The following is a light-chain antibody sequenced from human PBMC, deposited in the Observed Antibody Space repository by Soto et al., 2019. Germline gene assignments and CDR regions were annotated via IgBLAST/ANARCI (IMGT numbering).Light chain of an antibody. V-gene: IGKV1-5*03. CDR2: KAS. CDR1: QSISSW. Sequence: DIQMTQSPSTLSASVGDRVTITCRASQSISSWLAWYQQKPGKAPKLLIYKASILESGAPSRFSGSGSGTEFTLTISSLQPDDFATYYCQQYNSYAFTFGPGTKVDIK. CDR3: QQYNSYAFT. J-gene: IGKJ3*01.